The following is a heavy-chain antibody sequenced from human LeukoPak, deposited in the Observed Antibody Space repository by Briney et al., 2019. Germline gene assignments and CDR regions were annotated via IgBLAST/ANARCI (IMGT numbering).Heavy chain of an antibody. CDR1: GYTFTSYD. Sequence: ASVKVSCKASGYTFTSYDINWVRQATGQGLEWMGWMNPNSGNTGYAQKFQGRVTITRNTSISTAYMELSSLRSEDTAVYYCARGDVISYYYYMDVWGKGTTVTVSS. D-gene: IGHD2-15*01. J-gene: IGHJ6*03. V-gene: IGHV1-8*03. CDR3: ARGDVISYYYYMDV. CDR2: MNPNSGNT.